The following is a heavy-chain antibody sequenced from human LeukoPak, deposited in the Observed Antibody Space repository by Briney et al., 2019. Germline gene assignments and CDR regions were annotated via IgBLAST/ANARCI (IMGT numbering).Heavy chain of an antibody. D-gene: IGHD4-17*01. CDR1: GGSISSYY. J-gene: IGHJ4*02. V-gene: IGHV4-59*12. CDR3: ARGGWTTVTTYFDY. Sequence: SETLSLTCTVSGGSISSYYWSWIRQPPGKGLEWIGYIYYSGSTNYNPSLKSRVTISVDTSKNQFSLKLSSVTAADTAVYYCARGGWTTVTTYFDYWGQGTLVTVSS. CDR2: IYYSGST.